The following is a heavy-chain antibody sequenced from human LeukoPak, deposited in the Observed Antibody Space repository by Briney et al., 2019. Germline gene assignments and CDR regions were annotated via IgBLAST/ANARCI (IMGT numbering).Heavy chain of an antibody. CDR2: IRSKTYGGTT. CDR3: TRGVGQQLIPPDY. J-gene: IGHJ4*02. CDR1: GVTFGDYA. D-gene: IGHD6-13*01. V-gene: IGHV3-49*03. Sequence: PGGSLRLSCTASGVTFGDYAMSWFRQAPGKGLEWVGFIRSKTYGGTTGYAASVKDTFTISRDDSKSVVYLQMNSLKTEDTAFYYCTRGVGQQLIPPDYWGQGTLVTVSS.